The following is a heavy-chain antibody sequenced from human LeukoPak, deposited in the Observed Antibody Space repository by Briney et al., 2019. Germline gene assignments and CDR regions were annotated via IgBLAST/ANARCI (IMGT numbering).Heavy chain of an antibody. CDR1: GFTFSSYA. D-gene: IGHD4-23*01. Sequence: GGSLRLSCAASGFTFSSYAMSWVRQAPGKGLEWVSAISGSGGSTYYADSVKGRFTISRDNSKNSLYLQMNSLRAEDTAVYYCARSFDGGNLGFDYWGQGTLVTVSS. CDR2: ISGSGGST. CDR3: ARSFDGGNLGFDY. J-gene: IGHJ4*02. V-gene: IGHV3-23*01.